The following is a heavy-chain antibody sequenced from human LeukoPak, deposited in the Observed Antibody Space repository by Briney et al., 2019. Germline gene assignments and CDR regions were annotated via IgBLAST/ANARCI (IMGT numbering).Heavy chain of an antibody. D-gene: IGHD6-13*01. CDR1: GFTFDDYG. Sequence: AGSLRLTCAASGFTFDDYGMIWVRQAPGKGLKWVSGINWNGGSTVYADSVKGRFTISRDNAKNSLYLQMNSLRAEDTTLYYCPTDKRSSWYLTWFDRWRQGTLVPVSS. CDR3: PTDKRSSWYLTWFDR. CDR2: INWNGGST. J-gene: IGHJ5*02. V-gene: IGHV3-20*04.